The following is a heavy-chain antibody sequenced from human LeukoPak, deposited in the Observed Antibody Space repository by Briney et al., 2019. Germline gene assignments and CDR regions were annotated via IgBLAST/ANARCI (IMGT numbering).Heavy chain of an antibody. V-gene: IGHV3-7*01. D-gene: IGHD6-6*01. J-gene: IGHJ4*02. CDR3: AKDYIVSSSPIYYFDY. CDR1: GFTFSSYW. CDR2: IKQDGSEN. Sequence: GGPLRLPCAASGFTFSSYWRSWVRQAPGKGRKGAANIKQDGSENYYVDSVKGRFTISRDRSKNTLYLDMNSLRPEDTAVYYCAKDYIVSSSPIYYFDYWGQGTLVTVSS.